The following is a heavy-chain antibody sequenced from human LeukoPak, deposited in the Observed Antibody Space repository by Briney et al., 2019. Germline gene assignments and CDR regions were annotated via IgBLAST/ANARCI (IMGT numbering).Heavy chain of an antibody. CDR3: ARTFLIAAAGNFDY. Sequence: ASVKVSCKASGYTFTGYYMHLVRQAPGQGLEWMGWINPNSGGTNYAQKFQGRVTMTRDTSISTAYMELSRLRSDDTAVYYCARTFLIAAAGNFDYWGQGTLVTVSS. D-gene: IGHD6-13*01. V-gene: IGHV1-2*02. J-gene: IGHJ4*02. CDR2: INPNSGGT. CDR1: GYTFTGYY.